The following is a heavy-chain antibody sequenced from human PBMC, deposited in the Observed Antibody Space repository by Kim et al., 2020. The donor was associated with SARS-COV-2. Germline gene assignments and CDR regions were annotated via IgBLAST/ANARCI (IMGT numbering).Heavy chain of an antibody. CDR1: GGSFSSDS. J-gene: IGHJ4*02. V-gene: IGHV4-34*01. Sequence: SETLSLTSAVYGGSFSSDSWSWIRQPPGKGLEWIGEINHSGSANYNPSLKSRVTISVDTSKNQFSLRLSSVTAADTAVYYCATLFGIAATGTFDYWGQGTLVTVSS. CDR3: ATLFGIAATGTFDY. CDR2: INHSGSA. D-gene: IGHD6-13*01.